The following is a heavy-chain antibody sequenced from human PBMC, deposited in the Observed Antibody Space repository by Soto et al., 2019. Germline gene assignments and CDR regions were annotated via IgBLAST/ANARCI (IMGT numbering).Heavy chain of an antibody. CDR1: GGTFSSYA. D-gene: IGHD3-10*01. CDR3: ARGNYYGSGSYYIRRGYFYY. Sequence: QVQLVQSGAEVKKPGSSVKVSCKASGGTFSSYAISWVRQAPGQGLEWMGGIIPISGTANYAQKFQGRVTITADDSTSTAYMELSSLRSEDTAVYYCARGNYYGSGSYYIRRGYFYYWGQGTLVTVSS. CDR2: IIPISGTA. V-gene: IGHV1-69*01. J-gene: IGHJ4*02.